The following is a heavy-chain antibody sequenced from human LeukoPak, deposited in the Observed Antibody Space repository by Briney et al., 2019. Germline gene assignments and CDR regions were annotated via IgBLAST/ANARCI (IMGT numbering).Heavy chain of an antibody. CDR2: SNSDGSST. J-gene: IGHJ4*02. D-gene: IGHD6-13*01. CDR1: GFTFSSYW. CDR3: ARGTAAAGFDY. Sequence: PGGSLRLSCAASGFTFSSYWMHWVRQAPGKGLVWVSRSNSDGSSTSYADSVKGRFTISRDNAKNTLYLQMNSLRAEDTAVYYCARGTAAAGFDYWGQGTLVTVSS. V-gene: IGHV3-74*01.